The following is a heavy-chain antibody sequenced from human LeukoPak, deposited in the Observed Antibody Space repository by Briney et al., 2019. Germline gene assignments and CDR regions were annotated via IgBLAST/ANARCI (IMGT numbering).Heavy chain of an antibody. J-gene: IGHJ4*02. Sequence: SETLSLTCAVYGGSFRGYYWSWIRQPPGKGLEWIGEINQSGSTNYNPSLKSRVITSVDTSKNQFSLKLNSVTAADTAVYYCATGPDNYNSSSYYFHYWGQGTLVSVSS. D-gene: IGHD3-22*01. CDR1: GGSFRGYY. CDR2: INQSGST. CDR3: ATGPDNYNSSSYYFHY. V-gene: IGHV4-34*01.